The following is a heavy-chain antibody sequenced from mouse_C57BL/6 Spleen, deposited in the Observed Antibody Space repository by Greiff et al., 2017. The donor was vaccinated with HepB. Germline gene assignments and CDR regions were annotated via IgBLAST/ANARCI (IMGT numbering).Heavy chain of an antibody. V-gene: IGHV1-80*01. CDR2: IYPGDGDT. Sequence: SGAELVKPGASVKISCKASGYAFSSYWMNWVKQRPGKGLEWIGQIYPGDGDTNYNGKFKGKATLTADKSSSTAYMQLSSLTSEDSAVYFCAREGRLYGSSYDYWGQGTTLTVSS. CDR3: AREGRLYGSSYDY. CDR1: GYAFSSYW. J-gene: IGHJ2*01. D-gene: IGHD1-1*01.